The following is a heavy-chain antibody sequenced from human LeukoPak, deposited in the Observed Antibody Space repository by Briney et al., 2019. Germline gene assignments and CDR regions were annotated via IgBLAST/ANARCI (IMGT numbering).Heavy chain of an antibody. CDR2: IGPSGSNI. Sequence: GGSLRLSCAASGFTFGLYAMNWVRQAPGKGLEWVSYIGPSGSNIYYADSVKGRFTISRDNAKNSLYLQMNSLRAEDTAVYYCARNGKNDYGDYVSSGAFDIWGQGTMVTVSS. CDR3: ARNGKNDYGDYVSSGAFDI. V-gene: IGHV3-48*03. J-gene: IGHJ3*02. CDR1: GFTFGLYA. D-gene: IGHD4-17*01.